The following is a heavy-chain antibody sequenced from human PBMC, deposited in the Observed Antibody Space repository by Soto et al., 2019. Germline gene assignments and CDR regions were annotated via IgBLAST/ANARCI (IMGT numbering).Heavy chain of an antibody. J-gene: IGHJ5*02. CDR2: IYYSGST. Sequence: QLQLQESGPGLVKPSETLSLTCTVSGGSISSSSYYWGWIRQPPGKGLEWIGSIYYSGSTYYNPSPKSRVTISVDTSKNQFSLKLSAVTAADTAVYYCASPKIAFYNWFDPWGQGTLVTVSS. V-gene: IGHV4-39*01. D-gene: IGHD3-3*02. CDR3: ASPKIAFYNWFDP. CDR1: GGSISSSSYY.